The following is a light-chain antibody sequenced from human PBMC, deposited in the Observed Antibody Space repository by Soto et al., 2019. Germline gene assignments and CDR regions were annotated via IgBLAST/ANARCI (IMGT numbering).Light chain of an antibody. CDR2: WAS. V-gene: IGKV4-1*01. J-gene: IGKJ1*01. CDR1: QSVLYRSNNNNY. CDR3: HHYLNAPWT. Sequence: DFVMTQSPDSLAVSLGERATINCKSSQSVLYRSNNNNYLSWYQQKPGQPPKLLISWASTRESGVPDRFSGSGSGTDFTLTISSLQAEYVAIYYCHHYLNAPWTFGQGTKVEIK.